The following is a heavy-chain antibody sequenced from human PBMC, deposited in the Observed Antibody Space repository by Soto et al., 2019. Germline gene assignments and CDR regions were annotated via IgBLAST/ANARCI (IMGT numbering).Heavy chain of an antibody. CDR1: GFTVSSNY. CDR3: ARDLLAVAGSFDY. V-gene: IGHV3-66*01. D-gene: IGHD6-19*01. J-gene: IGHJ4*02. Sequence: PWGSLRLSCAASGFTVSSNYMSWVRQAPGKGLEWVSVIYSGGSTYYADSVKGRFTISRDNSKNTLYLQMNSLRAEDTAVYYCARDLLAVAGSFDYWGQGTLVTVSS. CDR2: IYSGGST.